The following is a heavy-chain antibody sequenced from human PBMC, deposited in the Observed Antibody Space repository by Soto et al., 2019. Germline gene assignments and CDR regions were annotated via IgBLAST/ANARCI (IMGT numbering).Heavy chain of an antibody. CDR3: ARESPIPGDNWFDP. Sequence: SETLSLTCTVSGGSISSYYLSWIRQPPGKGLEWIGYIYYSGSTNYNPSLKSRVTISVDTSKNQFSLKLSSVTAVDTAVYYCARESPIPGDNWFDPWGQGTLVTVSS. V-gene: IGHV4-59*01. J-gene: IGHJ5*02. CDR2: IYYSGST. CDR1: GGSISSYY.